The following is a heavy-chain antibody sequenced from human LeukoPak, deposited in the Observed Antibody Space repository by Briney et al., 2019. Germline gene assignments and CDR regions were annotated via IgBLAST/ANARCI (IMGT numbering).Heavy chain of an antibody. CDR1: GGSISSGDYY. CDR3: ARGRYYYDSSGYYYGAFDI. J-gene: IGHJ3*02. V-gene: IGHV4-30-4*01. Sequence: SETLSLTCTVSGGSISSGDYYWSWIRQPPGKGLEWIVYIYYSGSTYYNPSLKSRVTISVDTSKNQFSLKLSSVTAADTAVYYCARGRYYYDSSGYYYGAFDIWGQGTMVTVSS. D-gene: IGHD3-22*01. CDR2: IYYSGST.